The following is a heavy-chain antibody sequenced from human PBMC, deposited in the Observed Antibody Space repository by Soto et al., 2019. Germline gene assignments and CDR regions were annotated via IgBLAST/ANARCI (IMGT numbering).Heavy chain of an antibody. Sequence: EVQLVESGGGLVKPGGSLRLSCAASGFTFSSYSMNWVRQAPGKGLEWVSSISSSNSYIYYADSVKGRFTISRDNAKNSLYLQMNSLRAEDTAVYYCARVFGVGQFGMDVWGQGTTVTVSS. V-gene: IGHV3-21*01. CDR1: GFTFSSYS. D-gene: IGHD3-3*01. CDR2: ISSSNSYI. CDR3: ARVFGVGQFGMDV. J-gene: IGHJ6*02.